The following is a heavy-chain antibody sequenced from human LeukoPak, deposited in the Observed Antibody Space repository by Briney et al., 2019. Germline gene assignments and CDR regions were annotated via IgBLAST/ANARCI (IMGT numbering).Heavy chain of an antibody. CDR2: IKQDGSEK. V-gene: IGHV3-7*01. J-gene: IGHJ4*02. Sequence: GGSLRLSCATSGFTFSTYWMSWVRHAPGKGLEWVANIKQDGSEKYYVDSVKGRFTISRDNAKNSLYLQMNSRRAEDTAVYYCARDSRYLKLWGQGTLVSVSS. D-gene: IGHD1-1*01. CDR1: GFTFSTYW. CDR3: ARDSRYLKL.